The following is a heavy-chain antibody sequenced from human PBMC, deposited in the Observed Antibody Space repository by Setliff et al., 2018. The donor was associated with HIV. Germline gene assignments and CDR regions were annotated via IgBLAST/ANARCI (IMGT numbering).Heavy chain of an antibody. Sequence: SETLSLTCTVSGETIRNGFYYWHWMRQPPGKGLEWIGSIYYSGSTHYNSSLKSRVTISVDTSKNQFSLRLSSVTAADTAVYYCARGGGPDTNFDSWGRGTLVTVSS. V-gene: IGHV4-39*07. J-gene: IGHJ4*02. CDR2: IYYSGST. CDR3: ARGGGPDTNFDS. CDR1: GETIRNGFYY.